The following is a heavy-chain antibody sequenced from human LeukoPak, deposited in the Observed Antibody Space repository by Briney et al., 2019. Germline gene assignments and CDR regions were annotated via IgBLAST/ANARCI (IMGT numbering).Heavy chain of an antibody. Sequence: GASVKVSCKASGYTFTSYDINWVRQATGQGLEWMGWMNPNSGNTGYAQKFQGRVTMTRNTSMSTAYMELSSLRSEDTAVYYCARGRGYSYGYDYWGQGTLVTVSS. CDR1: GYTFTSYD. D-gene: IGHD5-18*01. CDR2: MNPNSGNT. V-gene: IGHV1-8*01. CDR3: ARGRGYSYGYDY. J-gene: IGHJ4*02.